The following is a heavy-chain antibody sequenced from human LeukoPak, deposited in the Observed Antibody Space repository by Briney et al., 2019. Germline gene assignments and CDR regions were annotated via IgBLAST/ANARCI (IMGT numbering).Heavy chain of an antibody. D-gene: IGHD5-18*01. CDR2: IYYSGST. Sequence: PSETLSLTCTVSGGSISSSSYYWGWIRQPPGKGLEWIGSIYYSGSTYYNPSLKSRVTISVDTSKNQFSLKLSSVTAADTAVYYCARAYSWIQPNRGYYYYMDVWGKGTTVTISS. CDR3: ARAYSWIQPNRGYYYYMDV. V-gene: IGHV4-39*07. CDR1: GGSISSSSYY. J-gene: IGHJ6*03.